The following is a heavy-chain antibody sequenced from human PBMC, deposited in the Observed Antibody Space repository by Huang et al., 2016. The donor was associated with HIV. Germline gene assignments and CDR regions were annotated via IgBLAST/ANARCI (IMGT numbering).Heavy chain of an antibody. Sequence: EVQLVESGGGLVKPGGSLRLSCAASGFTFSSYSMNWVRQAPGKGLEWVSSISSSISNIYYADSVKGRFTISRDNAKNSLYLQMNSLRAEDTAVYYCARVGGVAAGTFGTFDIWGQGTMVTVSS. V-gene: IGHV3-21*01. J-gene: IGHJ3*02. CDR3: ARVGGVAAGTFGTFDI. D-gene: IGHD6-19*01. CDR1: GFTFSSYS. CDR2: ISSSISNI.